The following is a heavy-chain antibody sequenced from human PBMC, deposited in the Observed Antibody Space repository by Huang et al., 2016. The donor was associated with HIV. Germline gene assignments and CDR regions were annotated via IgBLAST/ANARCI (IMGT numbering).Heavy chain of an antibody. CDR2: IIPTFCTP. Sequence: QVQLVQSGAEVKTPGSSVKVSCKASGGTFSKYAISWVRQAPGQGLEWMGGIIPTFCTPNYARKFQGRVTITADDSTSTTYVEVSSLRSEDTALYYCARGQLGSYGDYDVLYWGQGTLVTVSS. CDR3: ARGQLGSYGDYDVLY. V-gene: IGHV1-69*13. J-gene: IGHJ4*02. D-gene: IGHD4-17*01. CDR1: GGTFSKYA.